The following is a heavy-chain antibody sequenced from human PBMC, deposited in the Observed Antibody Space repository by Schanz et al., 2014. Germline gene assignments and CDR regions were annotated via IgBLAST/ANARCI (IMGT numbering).Heavy chain of an antibody. D-gene: IGHD3-9*01. Sequence: EVQLVESGGGLVKPGGSLRLSCVASGFPFSTYSIHWVRQAPGKGLEWVSSISSSSSYIYYADSVKGRFTISRDNAKNSLFLQMHSLRADDTAVYYCARSTYYDILTGQTHTRVDVRYFDLWGRGTLVTVSS. CDR2: ISSSSSYI. CDR1: GFPFSTYS. CDR3: ARSTYYDILTGQTHTRVDVRYFDL. V-gene: IGHV3-21*01. J-gene: IGHJ2*01.